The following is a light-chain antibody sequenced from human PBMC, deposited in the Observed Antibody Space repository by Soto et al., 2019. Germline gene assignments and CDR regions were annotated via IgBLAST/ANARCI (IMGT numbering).Light chain of an antibody. CDR3: QQFNTYSS. CDR2: DAS. CDR1: QTINRW. J-gene: IGKJ1*01. V-gene: IGKV1-5*01. Sequence: DIQMTQSPSTVSASVGDRVTITCRASQTINRWLAWYQQKPGKAPNLLIFDASTLRSGVPSRFSGSGSATEFTLTISSLQPDDFAVDSCQQFNTYSSFGQGTKVEMK.